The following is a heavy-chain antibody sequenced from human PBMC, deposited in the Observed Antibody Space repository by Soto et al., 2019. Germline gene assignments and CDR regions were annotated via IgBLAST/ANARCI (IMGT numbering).Heavy chain of an antibody. CDR2: ISDSGGST. V-gene: IGHV3-23*01. CDR3: AKTNYDFWSGFGL. D-gene: IGHD3-3*01. J-gene: IGHJ4*02. Sequence: GGSLRLSCAASGFTFSSYAMGWVRQAPGKGLEWVSCISDSGGSTHYADSVKGRFTISRDNSKNTLNMQMNSLRAEDTAVYYCAKTNYDFWSGFGLRGQGTLVTVSS. CDR1: GFTFSSYA.